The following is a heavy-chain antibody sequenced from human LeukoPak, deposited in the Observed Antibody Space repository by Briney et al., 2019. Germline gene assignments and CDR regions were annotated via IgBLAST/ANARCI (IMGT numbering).Heavy chain of an antibody. J-gene: IGHJ4*02. CDR1: GGSISGVY. CDR3: TRRRGGWGEGEFDF. D-gene: IGHD3-16*01. CDR2: IHTSGST. Sequence: SETLSLTCTVSGGSISGVYWNWIRQPPRKGLEWVGYIHTSGSTSFDPSLKSRLSFSIDTSKNQVSLRLSSVTATDTAVYYCTRRRGGWGEGEFDFWGQGIPVTVST. V-gene: IGHV4-4*09.